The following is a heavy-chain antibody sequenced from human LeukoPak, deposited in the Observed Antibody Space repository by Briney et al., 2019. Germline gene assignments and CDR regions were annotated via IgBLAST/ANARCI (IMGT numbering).Heavy chain of an antibody. Sequence: PRASVKVSCKTSGYIFTNYGVSWVRQAPGQGLEWMGWISGYNNNTNYAQKVQGRVTMTRDTSTSTVYMGVSSLISEDTAMYYCARGLIVVLIKRKNWGQGTLVTVSS. CDR3: ARGLIVVLIKRKN. CDR2: ISGYNNNT. D-gene: IGHD3-22*01. CDR1: GYIFTNYG. J-gene: IGHJ4*02. V-gene: IGHV1-18*01.